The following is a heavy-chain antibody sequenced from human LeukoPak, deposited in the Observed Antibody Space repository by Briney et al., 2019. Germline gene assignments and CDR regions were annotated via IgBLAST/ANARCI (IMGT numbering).Heavy chain of an antibody. CDR3: ARDLFTMVRGVIDDY. CDR1: GYTFTDYY. J-gene: IGHJ4*02. D-gene: IGHD3-10*01. V-gene: IGHV1-2*02. Sequence: ASVKVSCKASGYTFTDYYIHWVRQAPGQGLEWMGWINPNSGGTNYAQKFQGRVTMTRETSISTAYMELSRLRSDDTAVYYCARDLFTMVRGVIDDYWGQGTLVTVSS. CDR2: INPNSGGT.